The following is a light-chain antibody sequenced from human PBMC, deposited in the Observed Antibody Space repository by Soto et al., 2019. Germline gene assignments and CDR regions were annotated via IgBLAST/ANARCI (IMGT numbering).Light chain of an antibody. V-gene: IGKV3-15*01. Sequence: EIVMTQSPATLSVSPGERATLSCRASQSVSSNLAWYQQKPGQAPRLLIYGASTRATGIPARFSGSGSGTEFTLTISSLQSVDFAVYYCHQSNNWPPITFGQGTRLEIK. CDR1: QSVSSN. J-gene: IGKJ5*01. CDR3: HQSNNWPPIT. CDR2: GAS.